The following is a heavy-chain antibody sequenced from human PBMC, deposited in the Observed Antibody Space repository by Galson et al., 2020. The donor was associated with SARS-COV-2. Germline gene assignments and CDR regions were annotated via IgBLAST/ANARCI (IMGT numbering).Heavy chain of an antibody. V-gene: IGHV3-7*03. CDR1: GFTFSSYW. CDR3: ASERPEGFDY. J-gene: IGHJ4*02. Sequence: GGSLRLSCAASGFTFSSYWMNWVRQAPGKGLEWVANIKQDGSEKYYVDTVKGRFTISRDNAKNSLFLQMSSLRAEDMAIYYCASERPEGFDYWGQGTLVTVSS. CDR2: IKQDGSEK.